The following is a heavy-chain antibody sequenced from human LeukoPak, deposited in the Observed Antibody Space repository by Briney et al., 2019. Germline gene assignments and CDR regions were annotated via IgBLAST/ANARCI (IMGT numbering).Heavy chain of an antibody. CDR3: VRDRELTY. Sequence: SETLSLTCTVSGGSISSGDYYWSWIRQPPGKGLEWIGYIYYSGSTYYNPSLKSRVTISVDTSKNQFSLRLSSVTAADTAVYFCVRDRELTYWGQGTLVTVSS. D-gene: IGHD3-10*01. J-gene: IGHJ4*02. CDR2: IYYSGST. CDR1: GGSISSGDYY. V-gene: IGHV4-30-4*02.